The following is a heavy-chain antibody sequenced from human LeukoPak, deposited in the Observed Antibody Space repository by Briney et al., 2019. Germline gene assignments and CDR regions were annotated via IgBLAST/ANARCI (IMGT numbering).Heavy chain of an antibody. Sequence: SETLSLTCAVYGGSFSGYYRSWIRQPPGKGLEWIGEINHSGSTNYNPSLKSRVTISVDTSKNQFSLKLSSVTAADTAVYYCARYCSSTSCYYYYGMDVWGKGTTVTVSS. J-gene: IGHJ6*04. CDR3: ARYCSSTSCYYYYGMDV. CDR2: INHSGST. D-gene: IGHD2-2*01. CDR1: GGSFSGYY. V-gene: IGHV4-34*01.